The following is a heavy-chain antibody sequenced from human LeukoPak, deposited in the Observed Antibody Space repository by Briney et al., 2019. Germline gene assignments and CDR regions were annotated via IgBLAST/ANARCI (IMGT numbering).Heavy chain of an antibody. CDR2: VSLAGQT. V-gene: IGHV4-4*02. J-gene: IGHJ4*02. CDR3: SRESGDFCPSGY. D-gene: IGHD3-16*01. Sequence: PSGTLSLTCDVSGGSFSNSNWWSWLRQPPGQGLECIREVSLAGQTNYTPSLHGRVTMSLDASSNQLSLKLTSVTAADTAISYCSRESGDFCPSGYWGQGTPVIAPS. CDR1: GGSFSNSNW.